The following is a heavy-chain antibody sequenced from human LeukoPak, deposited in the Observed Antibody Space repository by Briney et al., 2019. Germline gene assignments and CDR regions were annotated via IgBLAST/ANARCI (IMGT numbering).Heavy chain of an antibody. V-gene: IGHV3-23*01. CDR1: GFTFSSYA. Sequence: GGSLRLSCAASGFTFSSYAMRWVRQAPGKGLEWVSGICGSGGSKYYADSVKGRFTISRDNSKNTLYLQMNSLRPEDTAVYYCPKDNTIFGVVIPLDYWGQATLVTVSS. J-gene: IGHJ4*02. D-gene: IGHD3-3*01. CDR3: PKDNTIFGVVIPLDY. CDR2: ICGSGGSK.